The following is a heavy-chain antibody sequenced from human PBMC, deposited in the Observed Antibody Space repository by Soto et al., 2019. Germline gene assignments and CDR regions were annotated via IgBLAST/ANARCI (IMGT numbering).Heavy chain of an antibody. CDR2: IWYDGSNT. V-gene: IGHV3-33*01. D-gene: IGHD2-21*02. CDR3: ARKRNWGGDCPREAFDI. J-gene: IGHJ3*02. CDR1: GFSFSTYG. Sequence: QVQLVESGGGVVQPGRSLRLSCAASGFSFSTYGMHWVRQAPGKGLEWVAVIWYDGSNTYYADSVKGRFTVSRDNSKNTLYLQMNSLRAEDTAAYYCARKRNWGGDCPREAFDIWGKGTLVTVSS.